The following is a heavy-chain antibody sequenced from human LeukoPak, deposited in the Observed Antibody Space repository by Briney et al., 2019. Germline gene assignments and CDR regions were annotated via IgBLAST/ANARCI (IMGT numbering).Heavy chain of an antibody. Sequence: SETLSLTCTVSGGSISSGSYDWYWIRQPAGKGLEWIGHIYTSGTSNYNPSLRSRVTISVDTSKNQFSLKLTSVTAAATAVYYCTKGRGIWGQGTLVTVSS. V-gene: IGHV4-61*09. D-gene: IGHD3-10*01. CDR2: IYTSGTS. CDR1: GGSISSGSYD. J-gene: IGHJ4*02. CDR3: TKGRGI.